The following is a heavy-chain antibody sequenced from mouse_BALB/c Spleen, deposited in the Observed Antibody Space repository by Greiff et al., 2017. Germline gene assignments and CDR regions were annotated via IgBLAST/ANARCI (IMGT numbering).Heavy chain of an antibody. CDR2: INPNNGGT. V-gene: IGHV1-18*01. Sequence: VQLQQSGPELVKPGASVKIPCKASGYTFTDYNMDWVKQSHGKSLEWIGDINPNNGGTIYNQKFKGKATLTVDKSSSTAYMELRSLTSEDTAVYYCARWRDGYYAAWFAYWGQGTLVTVSA. CDR1: GYTFTDYN. CDR3: ARWRDGYYAAWFAY. J-gene: IGHJ3*01. D-gene: IGHD2-3*01.